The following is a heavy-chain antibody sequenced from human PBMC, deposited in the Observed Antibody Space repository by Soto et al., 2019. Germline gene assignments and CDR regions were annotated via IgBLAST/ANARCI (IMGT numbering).Heavy chain of an antibody. CDR2: INPNSGGT. Sequence: GASVKVSCKASGYTFTGYYMHWVRQSPRQGLEWMGWINPNSGGTNYAQKFQGWVTMTRDTSISTAYMELSRLRSDDTAVYYCESGVGKYGENYGMDVWGQGTTVTGSS. CDR1: GYTFTGYY. V-gene: IGHV1-2*04. D-gene: IGHD4-17*01. CDR3: ESGVGKYGENYGMDV. J-gene: IGHJ6*02.